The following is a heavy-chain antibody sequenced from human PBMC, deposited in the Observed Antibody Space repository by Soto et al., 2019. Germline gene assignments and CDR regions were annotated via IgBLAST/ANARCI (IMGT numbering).Heavy chain of an antibody. V-gene: IGHV3-9*01. CDR3: AKDARYEYCSGGSCYSTAFDI. Sequence: GGSLRLSCAASGFTFDDYAMHWVQQAPGKGLEWVSGISWNSGSIGYADSVKGRFTISRDNAKNSLYLQMNSLRAEDTALYYCAKDARYEYCSGGSCYSTAFDIWGQGTMVTVSS. CDR1: GFTFDDYA. J-gene: IGHJ3*02. D-gene: IGHD2-15*01. CDR2: ISWNSGSI.